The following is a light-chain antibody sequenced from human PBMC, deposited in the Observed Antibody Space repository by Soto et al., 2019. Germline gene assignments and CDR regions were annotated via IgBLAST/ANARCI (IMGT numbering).Light chain of an antibody. Sequence: DIVMTQSSDSLAVSLGERATINCKSSQSILYSSDNKNYLAWYQQKPGLPPKLLIYWASTRESGVPDRFSGSGSGTDFTLTISSLQAEDVAIYYCQQYYTTPWTFGQGTKVDIK. CDR2: WAS. J-gene: IGKJ1*01. CDR1: QSILYSSDNKNY. CDR3: QQYYTTPWT. V-gene: IGKV4-1*01.